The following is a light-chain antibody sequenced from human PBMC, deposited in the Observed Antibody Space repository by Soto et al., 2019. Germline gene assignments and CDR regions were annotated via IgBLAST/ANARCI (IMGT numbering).Light chain of an antibody. Sequence: IQLTQSPSSLSASVGDRVTITCRASQGISSYLAWYQQKPGKAPYLLIYGASTLQSGVPSRFSGSGSGTDFTLTISSLQPEDFATYYCQHFINYPYTFGQGTKLEI. CDR3: QHFINYPYT. CDR1: QGISSY. V-gene: IGKV1-9*01. J-gene: IGKJ2*01. CDR2: GAS.